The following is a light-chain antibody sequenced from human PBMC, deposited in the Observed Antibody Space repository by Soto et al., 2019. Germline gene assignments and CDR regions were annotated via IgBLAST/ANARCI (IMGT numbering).Light chain of an antibody. CDR1: HSVGSL. CDR2: DAS. V-gene: IGKV3D-15*01. CDR3: QQYDAWPPT. J-gene: IGKJ3*01. Sequence: EIALTQSPATLSLSPGDRATLSCRAIHSVGSLLAWYQQKPGQAPRLLIYDASTRATGIPDRFSGSGSGTDFTLTISNLQSEDLAVYFCQQYDAWPPTLGPGTKADI.